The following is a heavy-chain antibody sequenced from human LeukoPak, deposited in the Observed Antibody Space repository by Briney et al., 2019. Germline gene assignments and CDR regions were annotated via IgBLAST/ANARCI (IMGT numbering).Heavy chain of an antibody. J-gene: IGHJ5*02. Sequence: GESLKISCKGSGYSFTSYWIGWVRQMPGKGLEWMGIIYPGGSDTRYSPSFQGQVTISADKSISTAYLQWSSLKASDTAMYYCARHTRYSSSSFGGWFDPWGQGTLVTVSS. V-gene: IGHV5-51*01. CDR3: ARHTRYSSSSFGGWFDP. CDR1: GYSFTSYW. D-gene: IGHD6-6*01. CDR2: IYPGGSDT.